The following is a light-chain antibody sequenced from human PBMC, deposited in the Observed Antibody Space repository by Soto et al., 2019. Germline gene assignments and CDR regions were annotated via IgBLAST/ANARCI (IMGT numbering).Light chain of an antibody. V-gene: IGKV3-15*01. CDR1: QSSSSH. CDR2: GAS. CDR3: PACTPLPCS. Sequence: ITHLQAPMSVSIGQGPPLSRRASQSSSSHLAWYPQKPGQAPKLLIYGASTRATGIPARFSGSGSGTEFTLTIRSLQSNDFATYYIPACTPLPCSFAHGTTV. J-gene: IGKJ1*01.